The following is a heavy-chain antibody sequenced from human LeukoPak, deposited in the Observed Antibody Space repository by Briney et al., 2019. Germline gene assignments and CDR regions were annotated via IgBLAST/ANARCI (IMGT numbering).Heavy chain of an antibody. CDR3: ARGRILWFGELSTPDY. Sequence: PSETLSLTCAVYGGSFSSYYWNWIRQPPGKELEWIGFIAYNGVTNSNPSLKSRVTISVDTSKNQFSLKLSSVTAADTAVYYCARGRILWFGELSTPDYWGQGTLVTVSS. D-gene: IGHD3-10*01. CDR2: IAYNGVT. V-gene: IGHV4-59*12. CDR1: GGSFSSYY. J-gene: IGHJ4*02.